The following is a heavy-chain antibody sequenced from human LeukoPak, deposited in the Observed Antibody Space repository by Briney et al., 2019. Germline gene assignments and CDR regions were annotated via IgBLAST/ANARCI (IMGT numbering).Heavy chain of an antibody. CDR2: IYYSGST. V-gene: IGHV4-59*01. Sequence: KPSETLSLTCTVSGGSISSYYWSWIRQPPGKGLGWIGYIYYSGSTNYNPSLKSRVTISVDTSKNQFSLKLSSVTAADTAVYYCARGGKEMATITTFDCWGQGTLVTVSS. CDR3: ARGGKEMATITTFDC. J-gene: IGHJ4*02. CDR1: GGSISSYY. D-gene: IGHD5-24*01.